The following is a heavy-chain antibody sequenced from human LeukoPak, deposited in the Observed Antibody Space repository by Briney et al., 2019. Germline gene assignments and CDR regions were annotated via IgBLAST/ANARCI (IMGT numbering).Heavy chain of an antibody. D-gene: IGHD5-12*01. J-gene: IGHJ4*02. V-gene: IGHV3-21*01. CDR2: ISSSSSYI. CDR3: ARGIYSGYDAPDY. CDR1: GFTFSSYS. Sequence: PGGSLRLSCAASGFTFSSYSMNWVRQAPGKGLEWVSSISSSSSYISYADSVKGRFTISRDNAKNSLYLQMNSLRAEDTAVYYCARGIYSGYDAPDYWGQGTLVTVSS.